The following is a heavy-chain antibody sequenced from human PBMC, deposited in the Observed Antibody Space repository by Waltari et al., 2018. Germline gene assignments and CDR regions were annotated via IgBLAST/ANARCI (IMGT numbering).Heavy chain of an antibody. CDR3: ASTLCTSTTCYTRDDAFDI. CDR2: IYPSGNT. CDR1: GGSISRYY. D-gene: IGHD2-2*02. Sequence: QVQLQESGPGLVKPSETLSLTCSVSGGSISRYYWSWIRQPAGKGLEWIGRIYPSGNTNYNPSLKSRVAMSVDTSKNQFSLRLSSVTAADTAVYYCASTLCTSTTCYTRDDAFDIWGQGTMVTVSP. J-gene: IGHJ3*02. V-gene: IGHV4-4*07.